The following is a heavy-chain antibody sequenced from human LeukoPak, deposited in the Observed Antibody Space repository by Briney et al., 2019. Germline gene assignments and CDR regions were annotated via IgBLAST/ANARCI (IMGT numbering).Heavy chain of an antibody. CDR2: INPNSGVT. CDR1: GYTFTGYF. J-gene: IGHJ4*02. V-gene: IGHV1-2*02. Sequence: GASLKVSCKASGYTFTGYFMHWVRQAPGQGLEWMGWINPNSGVTNYAQKFQGRVTMTRDTSISTAYLDLIRLTSDDTAMYYCARTPGGYCGSVYFDNWGQGALVTVSS. D-gene: IGHD5-12*01. CDR3: ARTPGGYCGSVYFDN.